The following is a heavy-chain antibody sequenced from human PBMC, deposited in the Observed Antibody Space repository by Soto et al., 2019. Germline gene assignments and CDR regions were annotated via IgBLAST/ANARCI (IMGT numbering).Heavy chain of an antibody. CDR1: GYTFTSYA. D-gene: IGHD3-22*01. Sequence: ASVKVSCKASGYTFTSYATNWVRQAPGQGLEWMGWINTNTGNPTYAQGFTGRFVFSLDTSVSTAYLQICSLKAEDTAVYYCARDSSEDYYDSSGYYPYNWFDPWGQGTLVTVSS. V-gene: IGHV7-4-1*01. J-gene: IGHJ5*02. CDR2: INTNTGNP. CDR3: ARDSSEDYYDSSGYYPYNWFDP.